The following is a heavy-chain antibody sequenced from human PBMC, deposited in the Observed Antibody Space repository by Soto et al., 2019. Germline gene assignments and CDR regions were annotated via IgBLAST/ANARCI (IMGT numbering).Heavy chain of an antibody. J-gene: IGHJ3*02. CDR3: ARGRGYCSGGSCYYDAFDI. CDR1: GFTFSSYA. CDR2: ISSNGGST. Sequence: EVQLVESGGGLVQPGGSLRLSCAASGFTFSSYAMHWVRQAPGKGLEYVSAISSNGGSTYYANSVKGRFTISRDNSKNTLYLQMGSLRAEDMAVYYCARGRGYCSGGSCYYDAFDIWGQGTMVTVSS. D-gene: IGHD2-15*01. V-gene: IGHV3-64*01.